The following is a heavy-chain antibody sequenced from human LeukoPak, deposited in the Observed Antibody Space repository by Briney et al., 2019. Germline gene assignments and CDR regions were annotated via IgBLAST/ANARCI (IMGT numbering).Heavy chain of an antibody. CDR3: AAGTAAHY. D-gene: IGHD2-2*01. V-gene: IGHV3-11*03. Sequence: PGGSLRLSCVGSGIPFSDYYMNWILQAPGKGLEWISYSSSSSSYRDYAASVKGRFTISRDNAKNVLYLQMNSLRVEDTSVYYCAAGTAAHYWGLGTLVAVSS. CDR1: GIPFSDYY. CDR2: SSSSSSYR. J-gene: IGHJ4*02.